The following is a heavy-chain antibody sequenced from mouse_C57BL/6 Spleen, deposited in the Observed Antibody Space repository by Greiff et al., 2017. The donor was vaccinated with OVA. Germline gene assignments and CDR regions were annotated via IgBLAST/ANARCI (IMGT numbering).Heavy chain of an antibody. J-gene: IGHJ3*01. CDR3: ARGNYYGSSSPFAY. Sequence: VQLKESGGGLVKPGGSLKLSCAASGFTFSSYAMSWVRQTPEKRLEWVATISDGGSYTYYPDNVKGRFTISRDNAKNNLYLQMSHLKSEDTAMYYCARGNYYGSSSPFAYWGQGTLVTVSA. V-gene: IGHV5-4*01. D-gene: IGHD1-1*01. CDR1: GFTFSSYA. CDR2: ISDGGSYT.